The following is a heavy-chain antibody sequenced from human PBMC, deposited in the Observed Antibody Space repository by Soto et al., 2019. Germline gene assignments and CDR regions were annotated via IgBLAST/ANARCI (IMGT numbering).Heavy chain of an antibody. J-gene: IGHJ6*02. CDR3: ARDPSYNYPGGMDV. CDR1: GGSISSGGYY. Sequence: QVQLQESGPGLVKPSQTLSLTCTVSGGSISSGGYYWSWIRQHPGKGLEWIGYIYYSGSTYYNPSLKSRVTXXVXTXXNQFSLKLSSVTAADTAVYYCARDPSYNYPGGMDVWGQGTTVTVSS. V-gene: IGHV4-31*03. D-gene: IGHD1-1*01. CDR2: IYYSGST.